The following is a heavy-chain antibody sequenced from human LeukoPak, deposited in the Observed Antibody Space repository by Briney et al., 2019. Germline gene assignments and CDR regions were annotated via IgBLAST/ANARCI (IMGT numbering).Heavy chain of an antibody. CDR1: VYTFTAYY. J-gene: IGHJ4*02. D-gene: IGHD1-1*01. CDR3: APTNNLYYYFDY. CDR2: INPNSGGT. Sequence: ASVTVSCKTSVYTFTAYYMHWLRQAPGQGLEWMGWINPNSGGTKIAQKFQGRVTMTRDTSMSTAFMELSSLRSDDTAVYYCAPTNNLYYYFDYWGQGTLVTVSS. V-gene: IGHV1-2*02.